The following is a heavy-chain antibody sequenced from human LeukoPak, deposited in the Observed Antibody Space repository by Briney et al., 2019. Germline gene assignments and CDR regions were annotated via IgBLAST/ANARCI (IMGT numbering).Heavy chain of an antibody. Sequence: GSLRLSCAASGFTFSSSAMSWVRQAPGKGLEWVSAIRDSGSSTHYADPVKGRFTTSRDNSKNTLFLQMNSLRAEDTAIYYCAKYGPQDSGSSHFDYWGQGALVTVSS. V-gene: IGHV3-23*01. CDR3: AKYGPQDSGSSHFDY. CDR1: GFTFSSSA. CDR2: IRDSGSST. D-gene: IGHD1-26*01. J-gene: IGHJ4*02.